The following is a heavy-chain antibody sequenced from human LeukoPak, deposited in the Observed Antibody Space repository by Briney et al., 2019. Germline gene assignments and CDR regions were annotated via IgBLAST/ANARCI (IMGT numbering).Heavy chain of an antibody. Sequence: GESLKISCKTSGYSFTSYWIGWVRQMPGKGLEGMGIIYPSDSDTRYSPSFQGQVTISADRSITTAYLQWSSLKASDTAIYYCARRLKISQGGTTDYWGQGTLVTVSS. CDR2: IYPSDSDT. CDR1: GYSFTSYW. CDR3: ARRLKISQGGTTDY. D-gene: IGHD1-1*01. J-gene: IGHJ4*02. V-gene: IGHV5-51*01.